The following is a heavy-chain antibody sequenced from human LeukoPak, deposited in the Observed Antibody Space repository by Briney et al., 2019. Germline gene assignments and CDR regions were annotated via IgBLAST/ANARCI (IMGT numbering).Heavy chain of an antibody. J-gene: IGHJ6*03. CDR1: GFTFSDYY. D-gene: IGHD6-19*01. CDR3: ARERFEAVAGNYYYYYYMDV. V-gene: IGHV3-11*01. CDR2: ISSSGSTI. Sequence: GGSLRLSCAASGFTFSDYYMSWIRQAPGKGLEWVSSISSSGSTIYYADSVKGRFTISRDNSKNTLYLQMNSLRAEDTAVYYCARERFEAVAGNYYYYYYMDVWGKGTTVTISS.